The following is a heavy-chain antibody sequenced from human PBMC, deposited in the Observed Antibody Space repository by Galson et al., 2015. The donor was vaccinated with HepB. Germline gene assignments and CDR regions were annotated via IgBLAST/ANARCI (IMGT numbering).Heavy chain of an antibody. CDR2: IDYSGST. CDR3: ARIGPYPRRTYYFDY. D-gene: IGHD3-22*01. V-gene: IGHV4-59*01. J-gene: IGHJ4*02. Sequence: ETLSLTCTVSGDSISSYFWSWIRLPPGKGLDWIGYIDYSGSTNYNPSLKSRVTISVDTSKNEFTLNLSSVTAADTAVYYCARIGPYPRRTYYFDYWGQGSLVTVSS. CDR1: GDSISSYF.